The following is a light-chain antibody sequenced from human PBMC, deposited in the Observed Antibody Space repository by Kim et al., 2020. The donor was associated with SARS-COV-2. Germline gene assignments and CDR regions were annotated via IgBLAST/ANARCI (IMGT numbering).Light chain of an antibody. CDR1: QSVSSN. CDR3: QQFNNWPLYS. J-gene: IGKJ2*03. Sequence: EVVMTQSPATLSVSPGERATLSCRASQSVSSNVAWFQQKPGQAPRLLIYGASTRASCVPARFSGSGSGTGFTPTISRLQSEDFAVYYCQQFNNWPLYSFGRRTKLDI. V-gene: IGKV3-15*01. CDR2: GAS.